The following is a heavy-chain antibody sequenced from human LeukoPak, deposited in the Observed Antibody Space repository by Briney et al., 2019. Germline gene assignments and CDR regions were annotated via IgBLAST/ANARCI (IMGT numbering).Heavy chain of an antibody. V-gene: IGHV1-2*02. CDR2: INPNSGGT. D-gene: IGHD6-19*01. CDR3: ARASYSSGWSDY. CDR1: GYTFTGYY. J-gene: IGHJ4*02. Sequence: GASVKVFCKASGYTFTGYYMHWVRQAPGQGLEWMGWINPNSGGTNYAQKFQGRVTMTRDTSISTAYMELSRLRSDDTAVYYCARASYSSGWSDYWGQGTLVTVSS.